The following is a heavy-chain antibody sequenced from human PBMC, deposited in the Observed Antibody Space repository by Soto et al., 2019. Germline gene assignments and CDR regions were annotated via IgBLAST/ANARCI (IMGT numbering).Heavy chain of an antibody. D-gene: IGHD3-16*01. J-gene: IGHJ5*02. CDR2: LDDSGNKP. Sequence: EVQLVESGGGLVQPGESLRLSCTASGFTLSTTWVHWARQVPGEGLEWVSSLDDSGNKPAYADSVKGRFTISRDNAKNTVYLQMNSLRDGDTALYYCGGLPLYASWSQGTLVTVSS. CDR3: GGLPLYAS. V-gene: IGHV3-74*01. CDR1: GFTLSTTW.